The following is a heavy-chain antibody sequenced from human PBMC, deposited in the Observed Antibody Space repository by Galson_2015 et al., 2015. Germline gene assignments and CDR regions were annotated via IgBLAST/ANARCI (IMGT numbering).Heavy chain of an antibody. CDR3: ARIARYYYGSGSVTTDAFEI. J-gene: IGHJ3*02. CDR1: GYTFTTYG. CDR2: ISADNGNF. D-gene: IGHD3-10*01. Sequence: SVKVSCKASGYTFTTYGISWVRQAPGQGLEWMGWISADNGNFNYAQKFEDRITMTTDTSTSTAYMELRSLRSDDTAVYYCARIARYYYGSGSVTTDAFEIWGQGTMVTVSS. V-gene: IGHV1-18*01.